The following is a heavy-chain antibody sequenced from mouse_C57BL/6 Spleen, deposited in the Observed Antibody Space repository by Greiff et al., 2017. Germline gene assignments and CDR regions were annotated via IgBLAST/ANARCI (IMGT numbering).Heavy chain of an antibody. CDR1: GYTFTDYE. Sequence: QVQLQQSGAELVRPGASVTLSCKASGYTFTDYEMHWVKQTPVHGLAWIGAIDPETGGTAYNQKFKGKAILTADKSSSTAYMELRSLTSEDSAVYYCTRGDYGNSGMDYWGQGTSVTVSS. CDR3: TRGDYGNSGMDY. V-gene: IGHV1-15*01. J-gene: IGHJ4*01. CDR2: IDPETGGT. D-gene: IGHD2-1*01.